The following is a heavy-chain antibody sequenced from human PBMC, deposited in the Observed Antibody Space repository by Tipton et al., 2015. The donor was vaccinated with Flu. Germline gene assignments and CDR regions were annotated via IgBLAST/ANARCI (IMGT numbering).Heavy chain of an antibody. CDR1: AHIFIGYY. Sequence: QLVQSGAEVKKTGASVKVSCKAPAHIFIGYYIHWVRQAPGQGIEWLGRINPNSGGTNYAQKFQGRLTLTKDTSINTVYMELSRLRTDDTAEYYCASGPSTWGQGTLVTVSS. CDR2: INPNSGGT. V-gene: IGHV1-2*06. CDR3: ASGPST. J-gene: IGHJ5*02.